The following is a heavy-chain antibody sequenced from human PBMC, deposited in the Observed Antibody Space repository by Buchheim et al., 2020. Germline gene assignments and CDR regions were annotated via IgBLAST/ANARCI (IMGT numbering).Heavy chain of an antibody. J-gene: IGHJ4*02. V-gene: IGHV4-4*02. Sequence: QMQLQESGPGLVKPSGTLSLTCAVSGDSITSDSWWSWVRQPPGKGLEWIAEIYHTGSTNYSPSLKSRVTISVDKSTNQFSLNLRSVTAADTAVYYCTARLHYWGQGTL. CDR1: GDSITSDSW. D-gene: IGHD6-6*01. CDR2: IYHTGST. CDR3: TARLHY.